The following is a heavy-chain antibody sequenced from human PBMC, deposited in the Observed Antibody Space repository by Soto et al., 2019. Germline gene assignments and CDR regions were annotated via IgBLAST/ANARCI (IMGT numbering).Heavy chain of an antibody. J-gene: IGHJ6*02. CDR3: THKGGRGAGMDV. V-gene: IGHV2-5*02. CDR2: IYWDGDE. Sequence: QITLKESGPTLVTPTQTLTLTCTFSGFSLSSSGVGVAWIRQPPGKALEWLALIYWDGDERYRASLKSRLTVTNDTSKNQVVLTMTNMDPEDTATYYCTHKGGRGAGMDVWGPGTTVTVSS. CDR1: GFSLSSSGVG. D-gene: IGHD2-15*01.